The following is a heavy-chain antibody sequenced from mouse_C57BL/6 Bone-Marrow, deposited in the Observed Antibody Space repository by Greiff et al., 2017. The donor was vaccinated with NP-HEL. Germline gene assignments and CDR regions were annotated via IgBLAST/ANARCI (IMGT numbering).Heavy chain of an antibody. D-gene: IGHD2-4*01. Sequence: QVHVKQSGAELAKPGASVKLSCKASGYTFTSYWMHWVKQRPGQGLEWIGYINPSSGYTKYNQKFKDKATLTADKSSSTAYMQLSSLTYEDSAVYYCARWGYYDYDRFAYWGQGTLVTVSA. CDR3: ARWGYYDYDRFAY. CDR2: INPSSGYT. CDR1: GYTFTSYW. V-gene: IGHV1-7*01. J-gene: IGHJ3*01.